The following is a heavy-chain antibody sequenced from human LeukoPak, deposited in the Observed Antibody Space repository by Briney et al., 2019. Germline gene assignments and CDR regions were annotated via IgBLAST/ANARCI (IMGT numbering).Heavy chain of an antibody. CDR2: ISWNSGSI. Sequence: GRSLRLSCAASGFTFDDYAMHWVRQAPGKGLEWVSGISWNSGSIGYADSVKGRFTISRDNAKNSVYLQMNSLRAEDTAVYFCAGGGDFDYWGQGILVTVSA. D-gene: IGHD3-16*01. CDR1: GFTFDDYA. J-gene: IGHJ4*02. CDR3: AGGGDFDY. V-gene: IGHV3-9*01.